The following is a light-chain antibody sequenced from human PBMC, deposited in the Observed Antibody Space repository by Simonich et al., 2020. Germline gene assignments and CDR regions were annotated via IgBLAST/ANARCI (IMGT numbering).Light chain of an antibody. V-gene: IGKV1-5*03. Sequence: DIQMTQSPSTLSASVGDRVTTTCRASQSISSWLAWYQQKTGKAPKLLIYKASSLESGVTSRFSGSGSGTEFTLTISSLQPDDFATYYCQQYNSYSRTFGQGTKVEIK. CDR1: QSISSW. J-gene: IGKJ1*01. CDR2: KAS. CDR3: QQYNSYSRT.